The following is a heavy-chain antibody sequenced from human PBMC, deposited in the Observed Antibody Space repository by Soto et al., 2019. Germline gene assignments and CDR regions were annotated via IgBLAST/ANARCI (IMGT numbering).Heavy chain of an antibody. J-gene: IGHJ4*01. CDR3: ARASVGDYPLLDY. CDR1: GGYYRSYT. CDR2: VIPIPGVV. D-gene: IGHD4-17*01. V-gene: IGHV1-69*02. Sequence: QVQVVQSGAEVKKPGSSVKVSCKASGGYYRSYTITWVRQAPGQGLEWMGRVIPIPGVVNYAQKFQGKVTFTADKSTSTAYMELSSLRSDDTAVYYCARASVGDYPLLDYWGQGTLVTVSS.